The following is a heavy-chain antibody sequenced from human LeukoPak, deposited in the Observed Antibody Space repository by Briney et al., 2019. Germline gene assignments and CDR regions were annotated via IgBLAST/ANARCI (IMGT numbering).Heavy chain of an antibody. J-gene: IGHJ6*03. Sequence: GGSLRLSCAASGFTFSNYAMSWVRQAPGKGLKWVSTINDRGIATYYADSVKGRFTISRDNSKNTLSLQVSSLRAEDTAIYYCAKGLKTAVGPYKGYHYYMDVWGKGTTVTVSS. D-gene: IGHD5-18*01. V-gene: IGHV3-23*01. CDR2: INDRGIAT. CDR3: AKGLKTAVGPYKGYHYYMDV. CDR1: GFTFSNYA.